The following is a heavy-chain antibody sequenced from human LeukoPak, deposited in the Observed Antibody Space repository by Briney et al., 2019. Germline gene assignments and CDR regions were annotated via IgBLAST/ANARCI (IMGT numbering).Heavy chain of an antibody. D-gene: IGHD3-3*01. V-gene: IGHV4-59*11. CDR3: AGFTQYYDFWSGAFDI. J-gene: IGHJ3*02. Sequence: SETLSLTCSVSGGSINSHYWNWIRQTSGKGLDWIGYIHYSGSTNYNPSLKSRITISIDTSNNQFSLKLSSVTAADTAVYYCAGFTQYYDFWSGAFDIWGQGTMVTVSS. CDR1: GGSINSHY. CDR2: IHYSGST.